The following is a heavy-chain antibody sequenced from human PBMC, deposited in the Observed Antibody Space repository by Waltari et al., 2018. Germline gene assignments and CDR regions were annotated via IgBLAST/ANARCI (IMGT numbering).Heavy chain of an antibody. D-gene: IGHD4-17*01. Sequence: QVQLQESGPGLVKPSQTLSLTCTVSGGSISSGSYYWSWIRQPAGKGLEWIGYIYTSGSTNYNPSLKSRVTISVDTSKNQFSLKLSSVTAADTAVYYCARAIFSSYGVGAYNWFDPWGQGTLVTVSS. CDR1: GGSISSGSYY. V-gene: IGHV4-61*09. CDR2: IYTSGST. J-gene: IGHJ5*02. CDR3: ARAIFSSYGVGAYNWFDP.